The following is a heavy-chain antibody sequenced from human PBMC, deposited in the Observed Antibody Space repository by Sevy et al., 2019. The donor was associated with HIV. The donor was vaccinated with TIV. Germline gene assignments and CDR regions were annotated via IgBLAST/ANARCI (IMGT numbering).Heavy chain of an antibody. D-gene: IGHD6-13*01. Sequence: RGSLRLSCTASGFTFGDYWMNWVRQAPGKGLEWVGNIKEDGSETYYVDSVKGRFTISRDNAKNSLYLQMNSLRAEDTAVYYCAKGVDSWGQGTLVTVSS. CDR1: GFTFGDYW. J-gene: IGHJ4*02. V-gene: IGHV3-7*01. CDR3: AKGVDS. CDR2: IKEDGSET.